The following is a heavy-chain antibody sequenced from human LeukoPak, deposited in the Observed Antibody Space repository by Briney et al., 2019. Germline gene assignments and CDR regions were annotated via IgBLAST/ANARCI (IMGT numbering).Heavy chain of an antibody. V-gene: IGHV1-69*13. CDR2: IIPIFCTA. CDR1: GGTFSSYA. Sequence: GASVKVSCKASGGTFSSYAISWVRQAPGQGREWMGSIIPIFCTANYAQKFPGIVTITPDESTSTAYMELSSLRSEDTAVYYCARGPDYYDSSGYYIHWGQGTLVTVSS. CDR3: ARGPDYYDSSGYYIH. D-gene: IGHD3-22*01. J-gene: IGHJ4*02.